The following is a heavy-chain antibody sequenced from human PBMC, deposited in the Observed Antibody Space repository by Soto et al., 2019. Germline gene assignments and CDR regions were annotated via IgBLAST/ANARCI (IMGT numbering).Heavy chain of an antibody. V-gene: IGHV1-69*04. CDR1: GGTFSTST. Sequence: SVKVSCKASGGTFSTSTFAWVRQAPGQGLEWMGRTIPLLNVADYAQDFQGRLTITADKSTSTTYMELTSLTSKDTAVYYCARDSPIGSTFSGYDAIDSWGQGTLVTVSS. CDR2: TIPLLNVA. D-gene: IGHD5-12*01. J-gene: IGHJ4*02. CDR3: ARDSPIGSTFSGYDAIDS.